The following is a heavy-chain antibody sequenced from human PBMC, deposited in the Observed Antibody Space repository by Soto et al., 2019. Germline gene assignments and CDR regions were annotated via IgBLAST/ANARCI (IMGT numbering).Heavy chain of an antibody. CDR2: FDPEDGET. J-gene: IGHJ3*02. CDR3: ATSPAYYFYSSGSPDAFHI. D-gene: IGHD3-22*01. Sequence: ASVKVSCKVSGYTLTELFMHWVRQAPGKGLEWIGGFDPEDGETIYAQKFQGRVTMTEDTSTDTAYMELSSLRSEDTAVYYCATSPAYYFYSSGSPDAFHIWGQGTMVTV. CDR1: GYTLTELF. V-gene: IGHV1-24*01.